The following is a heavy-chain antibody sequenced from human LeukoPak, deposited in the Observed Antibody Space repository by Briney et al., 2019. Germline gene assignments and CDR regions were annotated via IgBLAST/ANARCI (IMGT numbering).Heavy chain of an antibody. CDR2: IKQDGTEK. J-gene: IGHJ6*03. D-gene: IGHD4-17*01. Sequence: GGSLRLSCAASGFTFDDYAMHWVRQAPGKGLEWVANIKQDGTEKYYVDSVKGRFTISRDNAKNSLYLQMNSLRAEDTAVYYCASSPRPGLRHYYYYMDVWGKGTTVTVSS. V-gene: IGHV3-7*01. CDR3: ASSPRPGLRHYYYYMDV. CDR1: GFTFDDYA.